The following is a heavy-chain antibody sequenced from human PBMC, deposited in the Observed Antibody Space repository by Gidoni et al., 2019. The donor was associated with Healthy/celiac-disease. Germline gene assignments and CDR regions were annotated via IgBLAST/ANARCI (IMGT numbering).Heavy chain of an antibody. D-gene: IGHD3-22*01. CDR2: INPSGGST. CDR1: GYTFTSYY. V-gene: IGHV1-46*03. J-gene: IGHJ3*02. CDR3: ARDRYDSTVGGDAFDI. Sequence: QVQLVQSGAEVKKPGASVKVSCQASGYTFTSYYMHWVRQAPGQGLEWMGIINPSGGSTSYAQKFQGRVTMTRDTSTSTVYMELSSLRSEDTAVYYCARDRYDSTVGGDAFDIWGQGTMVTVSS.